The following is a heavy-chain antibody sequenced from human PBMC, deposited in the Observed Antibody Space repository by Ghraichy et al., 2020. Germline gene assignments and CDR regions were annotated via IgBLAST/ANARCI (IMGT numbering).Heavy chain of an antibody. CDR1: GFTFSSYW. Sequence: GGSLRLSCAASGFTFSSYWMSWVRQAPGKGLEWVANIKQDGSEKYYVDSVKGRFTISRDNANYSLYLQMNSLRAEDTAVYYCARVTRYSNGLRYYYGMDVWGQGTTVTVSS. D-gene: IGHD4-11*01. J-gene: IGHJ6*02. V-gene: IGHV3-7*01. CDR3: ARVTRYSNGLRYYYGMDV. CDR2: IKQDGSEK.